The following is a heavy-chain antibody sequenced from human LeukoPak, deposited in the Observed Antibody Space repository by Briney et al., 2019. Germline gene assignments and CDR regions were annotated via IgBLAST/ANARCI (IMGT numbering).Heavy chain of an antibody. CDR1: GFTFSSYS. CDR2: ISSSSYI. V-gene: IGHV3-21*01. Sequence: GGSLRLSCAASGFTFSSYSMNWVRQAPGKGLEWVSSISSSSYIYYADSVKGRFTISRDNAKNSLYLQMNSLRTEDTAVYYCARDHSYYDSSGYYELDYWGQGTLVTVSS. CDR3: ARDHSYYDSSGYYELDY. J-gene: IGHJ4*02. D-gene: IGHD3-22*01.